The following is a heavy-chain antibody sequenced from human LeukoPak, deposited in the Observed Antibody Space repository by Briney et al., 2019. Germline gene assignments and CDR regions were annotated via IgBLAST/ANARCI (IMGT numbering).Heavy chain of an antibody. J-gene: IGHJ4*02. CDR1: GGSISSYY. V-gene: IGHV4-34*01. CDR2: INHSGST. Sequence: PSETLSLICTVSGGSISSYYWSWIRQPPGKGLEWIGEINHSGSTNYNPSLKSRVTISVDTSKNQFSLKLSSVTAADTAVYYCARGPNYYDSSGSPYFDYWGQGTLVTVSS. D-gene: IGHD3-22*01. CDR3: ARGPNYYDSSGSPYFDY.